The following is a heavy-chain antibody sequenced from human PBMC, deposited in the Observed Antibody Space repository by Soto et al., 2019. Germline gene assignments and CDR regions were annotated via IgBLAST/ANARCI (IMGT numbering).Heavy chain of an antibody. CDR2: INTHSGNP. V-gene: IGHV1-18*01. CDR1: GYSFNTYG. Sequence: QVQLVQSGGEVKKPGASVKVSCKASGYSFNTYGINWVRQAPGQGLEWMGWINTHSGNPSYAQKFQGRVTMTTDTSTGTAYMEVRSLTSDDTAVYFCARDLSYCSGGSCYSYNWFDPWGQGTLVTVSS. CDR3: ARDLSYCSGGSCYSYNWFDP. D-gene: IGHD2-15*01. J-gene: IGHJ5*02.